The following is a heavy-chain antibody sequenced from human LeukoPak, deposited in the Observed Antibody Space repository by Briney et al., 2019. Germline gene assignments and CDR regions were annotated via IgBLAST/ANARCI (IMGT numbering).Heavy chain of an antibody. D-gene: IGHD3/OR15-3a*01. CDR3: ATSYDMGWLIGY. V-gene: IGHV3-7*03. CDR2: IKQDGSEK. CDR1: GFTFSNFW. J-gene: IGHJ4*02. Sequence: GGSLRLSCAASGFTFSNFWMSWVRQAPGKGLEWVANIKQDGSEKFYVASVKGRFTISRDNGKSSLYLQMNSLRAEDTALYYCATSYDMGWLIGYWGQGTLVTVSS.